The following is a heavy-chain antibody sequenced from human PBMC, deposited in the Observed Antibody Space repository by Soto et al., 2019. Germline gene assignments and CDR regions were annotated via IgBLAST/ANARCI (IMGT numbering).Heavy chain of an antibody. J-gene: IGHJ6*02. Sequence: GGSLRLSCVASGFTFSGYWMSWVRQAPGKGLEWVATLKQDGSENYYYADSVKGRFTSSRDNAKNSLYLQMNSLRAEDTAVYYCARDPNIVLVPAALRSYYYYYGMDVWGQGTTVTVSS. CDR3: ARDPNIVLVPAALRSYYYYYGMDV. CDR2: LKQDGSEN. V-gene: IGHV3-7*01. D-gene: IGHD2-2*01. CDR1: GFTFSGYW.